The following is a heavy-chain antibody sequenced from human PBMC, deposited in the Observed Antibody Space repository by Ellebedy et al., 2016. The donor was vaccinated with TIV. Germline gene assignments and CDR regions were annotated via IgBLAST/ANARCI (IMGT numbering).Heavy chain of an antibody. CDR2: ISSSSETI. Sequence: PGGSLRLSCAASGFTFSSYWMHWVRQAPGKGLEWVSYISSSSETIYYADSVKGRFTISRDNSKNTLYLQMNSLRAEDTAVYYCAKTPSMTTADYWGQGTLVTVSS. D-gene: IGHD4-17*01. CDR3: AKTPSMTTADY. J-gene: IGHJ4*02. V-gene: IGHV3-48*01. CDR1: GFTFSSYW.